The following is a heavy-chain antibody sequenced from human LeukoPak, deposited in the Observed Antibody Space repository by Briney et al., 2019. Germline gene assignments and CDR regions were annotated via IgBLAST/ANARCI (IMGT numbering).Heavy chain of an antibody. CDR3: ARSARDILTLRGRRGFDI. CDR1: GYTFTSYY. Sequence: GASVKVSCKASGYTFTSYYMHWVRQAPGQGLEWMGIINPSGSSTSYAQKFQGRVTMTRDTSTSTVYMELSSLRSEDTAVYYCARSARDILTLRGRRGFDIWGQGTMVTVSS. CDR2: INPSGSST. D-gene: IGHD3-9*01. J-gene: IGHJ3*02. V-gene: IGHV1-46*01.